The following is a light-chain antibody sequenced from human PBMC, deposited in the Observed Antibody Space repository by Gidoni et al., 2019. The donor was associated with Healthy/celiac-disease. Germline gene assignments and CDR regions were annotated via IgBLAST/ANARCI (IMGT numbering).Light chain of an antibody. CDR2: GAS. Sequence: EIVMTQSPATLSVSPGDRATLSCRASQSVSSNLAWYQQKPGQAPRLLIYGASTRAPGIPARLSGSGSGTEFTLTISSLQSEDFAVYYCQQYNNWPLYTFGQGTKLEIK. J-gene: IGKJ2*01. CDR1: QSVSSN. V-gene: IGKV3-15*01. CDR3: QQYNNWPLYT.